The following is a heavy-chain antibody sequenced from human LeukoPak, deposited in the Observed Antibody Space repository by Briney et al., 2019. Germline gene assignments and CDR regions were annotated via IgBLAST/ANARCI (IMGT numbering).Heavy chain of an antibody. D-gene: IGHD2-2*01. CDR2: ISYDRSND. V-gene: IGHV3-30*03. CDR3: ASQVDCSSTSCHAPTWFDP. CDR1: GFSFSYYA. Sequence: PGGSLRLPCAASGFSFSYYAMHWVRQAPGKGLEWVAVISYDRSNDYYGDSVKGRFTISRDNSGNTLYLQMNSLRAEDTAVYYCASQVDCSSTSCHAPTWFDPWGQGTLVTVSS. J-gene: IGHJ5*02.